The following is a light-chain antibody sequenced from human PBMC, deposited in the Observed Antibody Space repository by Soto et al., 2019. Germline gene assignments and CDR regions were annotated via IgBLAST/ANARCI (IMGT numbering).Light chain of an antibody. CDR1: QSLVYSDGNTY. V-gene: IGKV2-30*01. CDR2: EVS. CDR3: MQSTQLPPT. Sequence: VLMTQSPLSLPVTLGQPASISCRSSQSLVYSDGNTYLNWFQQRPGQSPQLLIYEVSTRVSGVPDRFSGSGSGTDFTLEISRVETDDVGIYYCMQSTQLPPTFGQGTRLE. J-gene: IGKJ5*01.